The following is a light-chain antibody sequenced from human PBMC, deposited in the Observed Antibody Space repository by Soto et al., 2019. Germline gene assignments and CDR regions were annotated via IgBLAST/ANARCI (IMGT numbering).Light chain of an antibody. V-gene: IGKV3-20*01. J-gene: IGKJ2*01. Sequence: ESMLTQSPGTLSLSPGERATLSCRASQSVSSRYLTWYQQKPGQAPRLLIYGASIRATGIPDRFSGSGSWTDFTLTISRLEPEDFAVYYCQQFGDSPPAFTFGQGTKLEI. CDR2: GAS. CDR3: QQFGDSPPAFT. CDR1: QSVSSRY.